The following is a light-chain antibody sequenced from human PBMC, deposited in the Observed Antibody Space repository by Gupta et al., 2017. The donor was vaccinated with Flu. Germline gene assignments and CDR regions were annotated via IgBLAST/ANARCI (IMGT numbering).Light chain of an antibody. CDR1: QSLVYSDGNTV. Sequence: DGVMTESTLSVPVALGQPASISCRSSQSLVYSDGNTVLHWFQQRPGQSPRRLIYLVSHRDSGVPDRFSGSGSGTVFTLRISRVEAEDVGVYFCMQGGHWPWAFGQGTKVEI. CDR3: MQGGHWPWA. V-gene: IGKV2-30*01. CDR2: LVS. J-gene: IGKJ1*01.